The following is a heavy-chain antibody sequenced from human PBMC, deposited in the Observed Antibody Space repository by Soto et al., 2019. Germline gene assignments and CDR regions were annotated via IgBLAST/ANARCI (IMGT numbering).Heavy chain of an antibody. CDR3: AKVPSPWVASRTYFDF. CDR1: GFTFSSYA. CDR2: ISGSGGIT. Sequence: HPGGSLRLSCAASGFTFSSYAMSWVRQAPGKGLEWVSAISGSGGITYYADSVKGRFTISRDKSKNTLFLQMNSLRAEDTAVYYCAKVPSPWVASRTYFDFWGQGTLVTVSS. J-gene: IGHJ4*02. V-gene: IGHV3-23*01. D-gene: IGHD5-12*01.